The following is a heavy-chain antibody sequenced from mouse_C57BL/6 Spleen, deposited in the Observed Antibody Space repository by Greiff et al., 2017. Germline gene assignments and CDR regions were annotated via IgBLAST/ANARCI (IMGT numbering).Heavy chain of an antibody. V-gene: IGHV1-26*01. J-gene: IGHJ2*01. D-gene: IGHD1-1*02. CDR1: GYTFTDYY. CDR2: INPNNGGT. Sequence: EVQLQQSGPELVKPGASVKISCKASGYTFTDYYMNWVKQSHGQSLEWIGDINPNNGGTSYNQKFKGKATLTVDKSSSTAYMELSSLTSEDSAAYYCARWWGFSYYFDDWGQGTTLTVSS. CDR3: ARWWGFSYYFDD.